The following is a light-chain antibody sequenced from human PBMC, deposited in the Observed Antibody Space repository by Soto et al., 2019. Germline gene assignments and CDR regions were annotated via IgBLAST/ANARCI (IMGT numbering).Light chain of an antibody. CDR1: QTVSRT. CDR3: QQYNNWPIT. Sequence: EVVMTQSPATLSVSPGERATLSCRASQTVSRTLAWYQQKPGQVPRLLIYGASTRATGVPARFTGSGSGTEFTLTFSSLQSEDFAVYYCQQYNNWPITFGQGTRLEIK. CDR2: GAS. V-gene: IGKV3-15*01. J-gene: IGKJ5*01.